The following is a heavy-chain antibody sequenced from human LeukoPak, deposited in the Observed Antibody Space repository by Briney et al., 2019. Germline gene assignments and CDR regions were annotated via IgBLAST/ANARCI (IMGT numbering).Heavy chain of an antibody. J-gene: IGHJ5*02. D-gene: IGHD2-15*01. V-gene: IGHV3-7*03. CDR3: ARVVVVVAATWFDP. Sequence: GGSPRLSCAASGFTFSSYWMSWVRQAPGKGLEWVANTKQDGSEKYYVDSVKGRFTISRDNAKNSLYLQMNSLRAEDTAVYYCARVVVVVAATWFDPWGQGTLVTVSS. CDR1: GFTFSSYW. CDR2: TKQDGSEK.